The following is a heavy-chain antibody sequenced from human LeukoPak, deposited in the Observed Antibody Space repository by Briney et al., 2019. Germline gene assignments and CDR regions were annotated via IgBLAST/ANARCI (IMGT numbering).Heavy chain of an antibody. J-gene: IGHJ4*02. Sequence: GGSLRLSCAASGFTFSSYAMSWFHQAPGKGLEWVSAISGRGGSTYYADSVKGRFTISRDNSKNTLYLQMNSLRAEDTAIYYCAKSVLYDFWSGYYDYWGQGTLVTVSS. CDR2: ISGRGGST. V-gene: IGHV3-23*01. CDR1: GFTFSSYA. D-gene: IGHD3-3*01. CDR3: AKSVLYDFWSGYYDY.